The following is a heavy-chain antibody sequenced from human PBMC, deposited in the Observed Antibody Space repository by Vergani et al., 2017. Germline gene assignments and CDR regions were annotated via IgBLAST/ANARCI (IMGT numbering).Heavy chain of an antibody. D-gene: IGHD2-15*01. CDR2: ISAYNGKT. CDR1: GYTFTSYG. V-gene: IGHV1-18*01. Sequence: QVQLVQSGAEVKKPGASVKVSCKASGYTFTSYGISWVRQAPGQGLEWMGWISAYNGKTNYAQKLQGRVTMTTDTSTSTAYMELRSLRSDDTAVYYCARLRYCSGGSCYSGQYYYGMDVWGQGTTVTVSS. J-gene: IGHJ6*02. CDR3: ARLRYCSGGSCYSGQYYYGMDV.